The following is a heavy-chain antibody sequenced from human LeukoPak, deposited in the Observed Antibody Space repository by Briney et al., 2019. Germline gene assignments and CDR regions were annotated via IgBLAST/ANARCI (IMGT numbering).Heavy chain of an antibody. J-gene: IGHJ3*02. CDR3: ARPGEQQLVRDAFDI. V-gene: IGHV3-21*01. Sequence: PGGSLRLSCAASEFTFSSYSMNWVRQAPGKGLEWVSSISSSSSYIYYADSVKGRFTISRDNAKNSLYLQMNSLRAEDTAVYYCARPGEQQLVRDAFDIWGQGTMVTVSS. D-gene: IGHD6-13*01. CDR2: ISSSSSYI. CDR1: EFTFSSYS.